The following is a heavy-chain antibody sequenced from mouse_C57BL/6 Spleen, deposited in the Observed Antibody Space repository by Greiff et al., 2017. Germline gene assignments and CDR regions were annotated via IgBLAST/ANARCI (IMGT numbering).Heavy chain of an antibody. CDR3: STWRDWDPFAY. CDR2: IDPEDGVT. Sequence: EVQLQQSGAELVRPGASVKLSCTASGFNIKDYYMHWVKQRPEQGLEWIGRIDPEDGVTEYDPQFQGKATITADKSSNTAYLQLSSLTSEDTAVYYCSTWRDWDPFAYWGQGTLVTVSA. D-gene: IGHD4-1*01. J-gene: IGHJ3*01. CDR1: GFNIKDYY. V-gene: IGHV14-1*01.